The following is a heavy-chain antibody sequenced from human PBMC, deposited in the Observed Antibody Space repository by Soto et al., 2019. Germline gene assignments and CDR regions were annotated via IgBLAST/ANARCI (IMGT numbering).Heavy chain of an antibody. J-gene: IGHJ5*02. CDR2: IYPRDSDT. V-gene: IGHV5-51*01. D-gene: IGHD2-15*01. CDR1: GYTFTTDW. Sequence: RGDSLNISCKAPGYTFTTDWIGWRRQKPWKGLEWMGFIYPRDSDTRYSPSVEGQVTISADKSIDTAYLQWGSLKVSDTAMYYCARLMVVAAPAGWFDPWGQGILVTV. CDR3: ARLMVVAAPAGWFDP.